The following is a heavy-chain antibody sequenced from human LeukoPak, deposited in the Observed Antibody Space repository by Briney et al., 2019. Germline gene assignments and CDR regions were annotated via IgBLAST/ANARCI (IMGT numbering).Heavy chain of an antibody. CDR2: IYYSGNT. Sequence: SETLSLTCTVSGDSITNSYWSWIRQPPGKGLEWIAHIYYSGNTKYNPSLKSRVTISVDTSQNHFSLKVTSVTAADTAVYYCARAKGDYWGQGTLVTVSS. J-gene: IGHJ4*02. V-gene: IGHV4-59*01. CDR1: GDSITNSY. CDR3: ARAKGDY.